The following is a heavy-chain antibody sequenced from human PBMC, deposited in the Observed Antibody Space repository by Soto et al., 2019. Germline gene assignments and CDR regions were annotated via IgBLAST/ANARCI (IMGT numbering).Heavy chain of an antibody. V-gene: IGHV4-59*01. CDR2: MYDGGST. CDR3: ARGSGNYYYYGLDV. Sequence: SETLSLTCTVSGGSISSSYWSWIRQPPGKGLEWIGYMYDGGSTNYNPSLRSRVTISVDTSKKQFSLKLSSVTAADTAVYYCARGSGNYYYYGLDVWGQGTTVTVSS. J-gene: IGHJ6*02. D-gene: IGHD1-26*01. CDR1: GGSISSSY.